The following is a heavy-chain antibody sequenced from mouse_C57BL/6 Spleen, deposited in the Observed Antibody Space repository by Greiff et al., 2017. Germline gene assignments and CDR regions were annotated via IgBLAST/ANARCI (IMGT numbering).Heavy chain of an antibody. CDR2: ISSGGDYI. V-gene: IGHV5-9-1*02. J-gene: IGHJ3*01. Sequence: EVQGVESGEGLVKPGGSLKLSCAASGFTFSSYAMSWVRQTPEKRLEWVAYISSGGDYIYYADTVKGRFTISRDNARNTLYLQMSSLKSEDTAMYYCTRERAYDYDGAWFAYWGQGTLVTVSA. D-gene: IGHD2-4*01. CDR3: TRERAYDYDGAWFAY. CDR1: GFTFSSYA.